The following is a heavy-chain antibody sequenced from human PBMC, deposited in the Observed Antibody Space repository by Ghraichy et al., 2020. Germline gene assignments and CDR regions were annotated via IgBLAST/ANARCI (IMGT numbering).Heavy chain of an antibody. CDR2: IYSGGST. CDR1: GFTVSSNY. Sequence: GGSLRLSCAASGFTVSSNYMSWVRQAPGKGLEWVSVIYSGGSTYYADSVKGQFTISRHNSKNTLFLQMNSLRAEDTAVYYCARGGEEYPHSGSYQWGVDWGQGTLVTVSS. CDR3: ARGGEEYPHSGSYQWGVD. D-gene: IGHD1-26*01. V-gene: IGHV3-53*01. J-gene: IGHJ4*02.